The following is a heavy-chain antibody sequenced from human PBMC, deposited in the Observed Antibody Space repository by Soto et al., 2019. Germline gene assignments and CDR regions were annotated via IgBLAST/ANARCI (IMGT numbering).Heavy chain of an antibody. V-gene: IGHV3-9*01. D-gene: IGHD6-13*01. Sequence: PGGSLRLSCAASGFTFDDYAMHWVRQAPGKGLEWVSGISWNSGSIGYADSVKGRFTISRDNAKNSLYLQMNSLRAEDTALYYCAKGGPDSSSWYYDYYYYMDVWGKGTTVTVSS. CDR1: GFTFDDYA. CDR2: ISWNSGSI. CDR3: AKGGPDSSSWYYDYYYYMDV. J-gene: IGHJ6*03.